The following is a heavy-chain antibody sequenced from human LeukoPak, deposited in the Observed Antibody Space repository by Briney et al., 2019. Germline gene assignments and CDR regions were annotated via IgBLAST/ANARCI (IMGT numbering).Heavy chain of an antibody. V-gene: IGHV4-4*07. Sequence: SETLSLTCTVSGGSISSYYWIWIRQPAGKGLEWIGRIYTSGSTDYNPSLKSRVTMSVDTPKNQFSLKLTSVTAADTAVYYCARSGTYGSHYFGYWGQGTLVTVSS. CDR1: GGSISSYY. CDR3: ARSGTYGSHYFGY. D-gene: IGHD3-10*01. J-gene: IGHJ4*02. CDR2: IYTSGST.